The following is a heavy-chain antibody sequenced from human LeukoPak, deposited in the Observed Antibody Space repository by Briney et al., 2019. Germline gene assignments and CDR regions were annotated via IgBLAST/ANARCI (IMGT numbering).Heavy chain of an antibody. Sequence: SETLSLTCAVYGGSFSGYYWSWIRQPAGKGLEWIGRIYTSGSTNYNPSLKSRVTMSVDTSKNQFSLKLSSVTAADSAVYYCARVHYVISYYYMDVWGEGTTVTISS. D-gene: IGHD2/OR15-2a*01. CDR1: GGSFSGYY. J-gene: IGHJ6*03. CDR3: ARVHYVISYYYMDV. CDR2: IYTSGST. V-gene: IGHV4-59*10.